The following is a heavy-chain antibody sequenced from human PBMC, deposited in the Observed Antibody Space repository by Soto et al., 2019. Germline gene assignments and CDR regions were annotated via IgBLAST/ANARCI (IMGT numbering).Heavy chain of an antibody. V-gene: IGHV1-46*01. CDR3: AREYCSGGSCYSSRYYYYYGMDV. Sequence: ASVKVSCKASGYTFTSYYMHWVRQAPGQGLEWMGIINPSGGSTSCAQKFQGRVTMTRDTSTSTVYMELSSLRSEDTAVYYCAREYCSGGSCYSSRYYYYYGMDVWGQGITVTVSS. D-gene: IGHD2-15*01. CDR1: GYTFTSYY. CDR2: INPSGGST. J-gene: IGHJ6*02.